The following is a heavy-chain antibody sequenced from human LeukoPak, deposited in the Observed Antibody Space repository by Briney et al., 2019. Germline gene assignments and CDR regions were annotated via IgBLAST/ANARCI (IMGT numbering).Heavy chain of an antibody. D-gene: IGHD3-9*01. J-gene: IGHJ4*02. CDR2: MNPNSGNT. CDR3: ARVGYDILTGYYYFDY. CDR1: GYTFTSYD. V-gene: IGHV1-8*01. Sequence: ASVKVSCKASGYTFTSYDINWVRQATGQGLEWMGWMNPNSGNTGYAQKFQGRVTMTRSTSISTAYMELSSLRSEDTAVYYCARVGYDILTGYYYFDYWGQGTLVTVSS.